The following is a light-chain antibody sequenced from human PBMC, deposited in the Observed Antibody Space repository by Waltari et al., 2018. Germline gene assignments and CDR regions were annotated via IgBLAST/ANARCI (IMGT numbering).Light chain of an antibody. CDR3: QHYLRLPVT. V-gene: IGKV3-20*01. J-gene: IGKJ1*01. CDR1: QSVSRA. CDR2: GAS. Sequence: SCRASQSVSRALAWYQQKPGQAPRLLIYGASPRATGIPDRFSGSGSGTDFSLTISRLEPDDFAVYYCQHYLRLPVTFGQGTTVEI.